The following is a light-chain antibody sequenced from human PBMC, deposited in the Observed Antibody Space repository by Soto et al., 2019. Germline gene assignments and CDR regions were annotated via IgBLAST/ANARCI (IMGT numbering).Light chain of an antibody. CDR1: NSNIGSNS. V-gene: IGLV1-44*01. CDR3: AAWDASLNGPV. Sequence: QSVLTQPPSASGTPGQRVTISCSGSNSNIGSNSVNWYQQLPGTAPKLLIYSNTQWPSGVPDRFSGSKSGTSASLAISGLQSEVEADYYCAAWDASLNGPVFGGGTKLTVL. CDR2: SNT. J-gene: IGLJ2*01.